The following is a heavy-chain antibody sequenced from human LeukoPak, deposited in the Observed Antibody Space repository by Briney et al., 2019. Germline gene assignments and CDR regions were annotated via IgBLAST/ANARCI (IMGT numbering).Heavy chain of an antibody. CDR3: ARGSLIAAATETFDY. CDR1: GDSISSGGYY. Sequence: PSQTLSLTCTVSGDSISSGGYYWSWIRQHPGKGLEWIGYIYYSGSTHYNPSLKSRVTISVDTSKNQFSLKLSSVTAADTAVYYCARGSLIAAATETFDYWGQGTLVTVSS. CDR2: IYYSGST. D-gene: IGHD6-13*01. V-gene: IGHV4-31*03. J-gene: IGHJ4*02.